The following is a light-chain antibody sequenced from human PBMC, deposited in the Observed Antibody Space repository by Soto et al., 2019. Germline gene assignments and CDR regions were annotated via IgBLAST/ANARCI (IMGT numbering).Light chain of an antibody. CDR1: QNVYSS. V-gene: IGKV3-11*01. CDR2: DAF. CDR3: QQRSNWPPLT. J-gene: IGKJ4*01. Sequence: EIVLTQSPATLSLSPGESATLSCRASQNVYSSLAWYQQRPGQAPRLLIYDAFNRATGIPDRFSGSGSGTDFTLTIRRLEPEDSAVYYCQQRSNWPPLTFGGGTKVDIK.